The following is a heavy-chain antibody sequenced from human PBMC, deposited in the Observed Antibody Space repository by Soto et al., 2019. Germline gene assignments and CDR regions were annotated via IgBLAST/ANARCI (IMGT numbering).Heavy chain of an antibody. V-gene: IGHV3-13*01. Sequence: GGSLRLSCAASGFTFSSYDMHWVRQATGKGLEWVSGIGSEGDAYYPGSVKGRFTISRKNAKNSLYLQMNSLRVGDTAVYYCVRVSFWSGSGMDVWGQGTTVTVSS. CDR2: IGSEGDA. CDR3: VRVSFWSGSGMDV. CDR1: GFTFSSYD. J-gene: IGHJ6*02. D-gene: IGHD3-3*01.